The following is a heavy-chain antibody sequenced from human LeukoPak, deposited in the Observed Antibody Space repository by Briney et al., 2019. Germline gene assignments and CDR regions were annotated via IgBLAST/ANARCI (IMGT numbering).Heavy chain of an antibody. D-gene: IGHD1-1*01. CDR2: IYYSGST. Sequence: SETLSLTCTVSGGSISSYYWSWIRQPPGKGLEWIGYIYYSGSTNYNPSLKSRVTISVDTSKNQFSLKLSSVTAADTAVYYCARGAGNGSGNFDYWGQGTLVTVSS. J-gene: IGHJ4*02. CDR1: GGSISSYY. V-gene: IGHV4-59*01. CDR3: ARGAGNGSGNFDY.